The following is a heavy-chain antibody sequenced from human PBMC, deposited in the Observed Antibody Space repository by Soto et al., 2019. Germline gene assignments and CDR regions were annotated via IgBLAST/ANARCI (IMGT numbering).Heavy chain of an antibody. V-gene: IGHV1-69*01. CDR1: GGVFRNYA. J-gene: IGHJ5*01. Sequence: QVQLVQSGAEVKKPGSSVKVSCKASGGVFRNYAINWVRQAPGQGLEWMGGIIPVFGTADYPQKFQGRVTITADESTTTAYMELTSLKTEDTAVYFCARDRWGSYSFDSWGQGTLVTGAS. CDR3: ARDRWGSYSFDS. CDR2: IIPVFGTA. D-gene: IGHD1-26*01.